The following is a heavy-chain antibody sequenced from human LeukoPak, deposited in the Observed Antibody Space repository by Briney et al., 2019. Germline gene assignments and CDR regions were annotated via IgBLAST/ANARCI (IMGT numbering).Heavy chain of an antibody. CDR1: GGSISSGDYY. J-gene: IGHJ5*02. Sequence: SETLSLTCTVSGGSISSGDYYWSWIRQPPGKGLEWIGYIYYSGSTYYNPSLKSRVTISVDTSKNQFSLKLSSVTAADTAVYYCARGYYYDSSGYAINGVWFDPWGQGTLVTVSS. D-gene: IGHD3-22*01. CDR2: IYYSGST. CDR3: ARGYYYDSSGYAINGVWFDP. V-gene: IGHV4-30-4*01.